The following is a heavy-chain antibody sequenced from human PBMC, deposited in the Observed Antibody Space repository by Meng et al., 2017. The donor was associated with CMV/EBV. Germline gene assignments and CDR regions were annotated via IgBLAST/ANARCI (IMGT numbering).Heavy chain of an antibody. J-gene: IGHJ4*02. CDR1: GFTFNSYA. V-gene: IGHV3-23*01. Sequence: GESLKISCAASGFTFNSYAMSWVRQAPGKGLEWVSGISGSGGSTYYADSVKGRFTISRDNSKNTLYLQMNSLRAEDTAVYYCAKDLGVYSSSSIDYWGQGTLVTVSS. CDR2: ISGSGGST. D-gene: IGHD6-6*01. CDR3: AKDLGVYSSSSIDY.